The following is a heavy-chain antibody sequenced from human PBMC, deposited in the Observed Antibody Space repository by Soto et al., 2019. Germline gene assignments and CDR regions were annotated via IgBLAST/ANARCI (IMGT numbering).Heavy chain of an antibody. V-gene: IGHV4-59*08. D-gene: IGHD6-19*01. CDR2: IYYSGST. J-gene: IGHJ4*02. CDR3: ARVAPGYSSGWYFDY. Sequence: SETLSLTCTVSGGSISSYYWSWIRQPPGKGLEWIGYIYYSGSTNYNPSLKSRVTISVDTSKNQFSLKLSSVTAADTAVYYCARVAPGYSSGWYFDYWGQGTLVTVSS. CDR1: GGSISSYY.